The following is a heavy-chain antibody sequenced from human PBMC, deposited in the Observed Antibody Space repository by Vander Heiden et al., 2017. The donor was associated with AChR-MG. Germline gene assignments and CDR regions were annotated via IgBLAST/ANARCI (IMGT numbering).Heavy chain of an antibody. V-gene: IGHV3-30*18. Sequence: QVQLVESGGGVVQPGRSLRLSCAASGFPFSSYGMHWVRQAPGKGLEWVAVISYDGSNKYYADSVKGRFTISRDNSKNTLYLQMNSLRAEDTAVYYCAKDRRIYDFWSGIDYWGQGTLVTVSS. CDR3: AKDRRIYDFWSGIDY. CDR1: GFPFSSYG. J-gene: IGHJ4*02. CDR2: ISYDGSNK. D-gene: IGHD3-3*01.